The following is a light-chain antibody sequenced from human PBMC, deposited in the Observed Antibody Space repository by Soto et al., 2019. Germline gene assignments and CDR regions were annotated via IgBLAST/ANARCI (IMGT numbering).Light chain of an antibody. CDR3: HQYGRSPT. V-gene: IGKV3-20*01. J-gene: IGKJ1*01. Sequence: EIVLTQSPGTLSLSPGERATLSCRASQSVSYTYLAWYQQKPGQSPRLLIYSASSRATGIPDRFSGSGSETDSTLTISRLEPEDFAVYYCHQYGRSPTFGQGTKVEVK. CDR2: SAS. CDR1: QSVSYTY.